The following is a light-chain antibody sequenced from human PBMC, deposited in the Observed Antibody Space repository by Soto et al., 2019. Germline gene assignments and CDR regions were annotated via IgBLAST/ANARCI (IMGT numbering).Light chain of an antibody. CDR3: SSFSSSNTLYI. V-gene: IGLV2-14*01. CDR1: SSDIGTYNY. Sequence: QSALTQPASVSGSPGQSITISCTGTSSDIGTYNYVSWYRQYPGKTPKLMIYEVSYRPSGVSSRFSGSRSGNTASLTISGLQAEDEADYYCSSFSSSNTLYIFGTGTKVTVL. CDR2: EVS. J-gene: IGLJ1*01.